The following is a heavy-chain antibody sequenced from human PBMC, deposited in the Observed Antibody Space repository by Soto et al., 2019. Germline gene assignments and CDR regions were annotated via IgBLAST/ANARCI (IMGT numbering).Heavy chain of an antibody. CDR3: ARLEQQLVYRFDY. CDR2: MNPNSGNT. Sequence: ASVKVSCKASGYTFTSYDINWVRQATGQGLEWMGWMNPNSGNTGYAQKFQGRVTMTRNTSISTAYMELSSLRSEDTAVYYCARLEQQLVYRFDYGGQGTLVTVSS. V-gene: IGHV1-8*01. D-gene: IGHD6-13*01. J-gene: IGHJ4*02. CDR1: GYTFTSYD.